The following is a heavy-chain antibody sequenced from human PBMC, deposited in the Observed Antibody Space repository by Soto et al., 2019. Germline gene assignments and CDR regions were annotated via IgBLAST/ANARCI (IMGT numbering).Heavy chain of an antibody. J-gene: IGHJ4*02. CDR1: GFTFSSYA. D-gene: IGHD6-19*01. Sequence: EVQLLESGGGLVQPGGSLRLSCAASGFTFSSYAMSWVRQAPGKGLEWVSTISGSGGNTYYADSVKGRFTISRDNSKNTLYVQMNSLRAEDTAVYYCAKDRGPAVPGTQEYWGQGTLVTVSP. CDR2: ISGSGGNT. V-gene: IGHV3-23*01. CDR3: AKDRGPAVPGTQEY.